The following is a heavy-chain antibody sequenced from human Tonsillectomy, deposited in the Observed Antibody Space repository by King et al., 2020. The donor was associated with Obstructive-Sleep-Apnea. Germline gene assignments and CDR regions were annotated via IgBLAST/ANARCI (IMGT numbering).Heavy chain of an antibody. CDR2: IYYSGST. CDR3: ARGNILTGGQDY. J-gene: IGHJ4*02. D-gene: IGHD3-9*01. CDR1: GGSMSSGGYF. Sequence: QLQESGPGLVKPSQTLSLTCTVSGGSMSSGGYFWSWIRQHPGKGLEWIGYIYYSGSTYYNPSPRGRVTISVETSNNQFSLKLTSVTAADTAVYYCARGNILTGGQDYWGQGTLVTVSS. V-gene: IGHV4-31*03.